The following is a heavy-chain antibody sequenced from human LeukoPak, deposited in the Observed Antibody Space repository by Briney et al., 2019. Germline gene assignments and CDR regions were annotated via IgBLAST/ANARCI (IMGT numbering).Heavy chain of an antibody. CDR2: VNPNSGGT. Sequence: VASVKVSCKASGYTFIGYYMHWVRQAPGQGLEWMGWVNPNSGGTKYAQKFQGRVTMTADTSISIAYMELNSLYSDDTAVYYCAKSHYGSGVGGYWGQGALVTVSS. CDR3: AKSHYGSGVGGY. V-gene: IGHV1-2*02. CDR1: GYTFIGYY. D-gene: IGHD3-10*01. J-gene: IGHJ4*02.